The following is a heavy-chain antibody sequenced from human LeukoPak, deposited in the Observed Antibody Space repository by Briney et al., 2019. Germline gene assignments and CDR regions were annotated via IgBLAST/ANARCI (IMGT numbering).Heavy chain of an antibody. J-gene: IGHJ4*02. CDR2: IWYDGSNK. Sequence: GGSLRLSCAASGFTFSSYGMHWVRQAPGKGLEWVAVIWYDGSNKYYADSVKGRFTISRDNAKNSLYLQMNSLRDEDTAVYYCARRYCSGGSCYSSLDYWGQGTLVTVSS. CDR3: ARRYCSGGSCYSSLDY. D-gene: IGHD2-15*01. CDR1: GFTFSSYG. V-gene: IGHV3-33*01.